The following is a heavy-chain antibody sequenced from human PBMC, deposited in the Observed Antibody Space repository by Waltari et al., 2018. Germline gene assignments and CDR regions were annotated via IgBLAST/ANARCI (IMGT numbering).Heavy chain of an antibody. CDR3: ARAHSGSYSYVNWFDP. V-gene: IGHV4-38-2*01. J-gene: IGHJ5*02. D-gene: IGHD1-26*01. CDR2: IHHSGVT. Sequence: QVQLQESGPGLVKPSETLSLTCAVSGYSISSGYYWGWIRQPPEKGLEWIGSIHHSGVTSYNPSLKSRVTISIDTSKNQFSLGLSSVTAADTAVYYCARAHSGSYSYVNWFDPWGQGTLVTVSS. CDR1: GYSISSGYY.